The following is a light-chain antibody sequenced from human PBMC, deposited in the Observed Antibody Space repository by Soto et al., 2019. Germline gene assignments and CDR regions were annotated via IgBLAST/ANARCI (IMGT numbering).Light chain of an antibody. CDR3: SSYAGNNSLYV. V-gene: IGLV2-8*01. CDR2: EVS. CDR1: STDVGGYNY. Sequence: QSALTQPPSASGSAGQSVTISCTGTSTDVGGYNYVYWYQQHPGKAPTLMIYEVSKRPSGVPDRFSGSKAGNTASLTVSGLQAEDEADYYCSSYAGNNSLYVFGTGTKLTVL. J-gene: IGLJ1*01.